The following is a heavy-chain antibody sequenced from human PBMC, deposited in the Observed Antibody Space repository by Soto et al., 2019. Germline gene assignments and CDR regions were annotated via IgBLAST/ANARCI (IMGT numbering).Heavy chain of an antibody. CDR2: INHSGST. CDR3: TRFDIVVVQAAHTYYYYGMDV. D-gene: IGHD2-2*01. CDR1: GGSFSGYY. Sequence: PSETLSLTCAVYGGSFSGYYWSWIRQPPGKGLEWIGEINHSGSTNYNPSLKSRVTISVDTSKNQFSLKLSSVTAADTAGYYCTRFDIVVVQAAHTYYYYGMDVWGQGTTVTVSS. V-gene: IGHV4-34*01. J-gene: IGHJ6*02.